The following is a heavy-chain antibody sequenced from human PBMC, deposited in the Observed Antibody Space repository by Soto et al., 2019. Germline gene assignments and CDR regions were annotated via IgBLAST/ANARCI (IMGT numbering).Heavy chain of an antibody. V-gene: IGHV1-69*01. CDR3: ARGGKERFRGSGMDV. CDR1: GGRFSTYA. CDR2: IITFFGAA. J-gene: IGHJ6*02. D-gene: IGHD1-1*01. Sequence: QVQLVQSGAEVRKPGSSVRVSCKASGGRFSTYAFNWMRQAPGQGHEWLGGIITFFGAAMYAQKFQGRVTITADELTTTAYMELSGLRSEDTAVYYCARGGKERFRGSGMDVWGQGTTVTVSS.